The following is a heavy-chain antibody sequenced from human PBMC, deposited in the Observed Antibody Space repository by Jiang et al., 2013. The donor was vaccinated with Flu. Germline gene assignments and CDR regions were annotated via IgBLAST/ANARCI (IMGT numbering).Heavy chain of an antibody. CDR3: AKPDSSGYALDAFDF. Sequence: QSGSELKKPGASVKVSCKASGNIFTNYAINWVRQAPGQGLEWMGWINTNTGNPTYVQGFTGRFVFSLDTSVSTAYLQISTLKAEDTAVYYCAKPDSSGYALDAFDFWGQGTRVTVSA. CDR2: INTNTGNP. CDR1: GNIFTNYA. D-gene: IGHD3-22*01. V-gene: IGHV7-4-1*02. J-gene: IGHJ3*01.